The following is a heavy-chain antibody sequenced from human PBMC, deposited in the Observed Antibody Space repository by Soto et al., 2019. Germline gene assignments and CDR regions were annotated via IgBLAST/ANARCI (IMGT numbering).Heavy chain of an antibody. D-gene: IGHD1-1*01. J-gene: IGHJ5*02. CDR1: GASISGFY. Sequence: ETLSLTCTVSGASISGFYWSWIRKSAGKGLEWIGRIYATGTTDYNPSLKSRVMMSVDTSKKQLSLKLRSVTAADTAVYYCVRDGTKTLRDWFDTWGQGISVTVSS. V-gene: IGHV4-4*07. CDR3: VRDGTKTLRDWFDT. CDR2: IYATGTT.